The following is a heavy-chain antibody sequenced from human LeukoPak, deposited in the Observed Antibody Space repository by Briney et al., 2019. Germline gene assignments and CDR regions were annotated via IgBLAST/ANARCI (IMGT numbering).Heavy chain of an antibody. CDR3: ARRGELHDAFDI. Sequence: GGSLRLSCVASGFMFSNYALHWVRQAPGKGLEWVAVISYDGSNKYYADSVKGRFTISRDNSKNTLYLQMNSLRAEDTAVYYCARRGELHDAFDIWGQGTMVTVSS. D-gene: IGHD3-10*01. J-gene: IGHJ3*02. CDR1: GFMFSNYA. V-gene: IGHV3-30*04. CDR2: ISYDGSNK.